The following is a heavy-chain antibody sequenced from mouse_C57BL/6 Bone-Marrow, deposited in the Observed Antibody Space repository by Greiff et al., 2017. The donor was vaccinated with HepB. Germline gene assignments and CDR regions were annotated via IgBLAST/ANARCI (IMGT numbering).Heavy chain of an antibody. CDR1: GFNIKDYY. J-gene: IGHJ2*01. D-gene: IGHD1-1*01. CDR2: IDPEDGDT. CDR3: TTGEFTTVFDY. Sequence: EVKLQESGAELVRPGASVKLSCTASGFNIKDYYMHWVKQSPQQGLEWIGRIDPEDGDTEYAAKFQGQATMTADTSSNTAFLQLSSLTSEDTAVYYCTTGEFTTVFDYWGQGTTLTVSS. V-gene: IGHV14-1*01.